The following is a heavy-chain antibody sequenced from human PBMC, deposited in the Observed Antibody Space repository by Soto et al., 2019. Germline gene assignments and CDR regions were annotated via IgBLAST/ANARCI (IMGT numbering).Heavy chain of an antibody. D-gene: IGHD3-10*01. CDR1: GFTFSNAW. CDR2: IKSKTDGGTT. CDR3: TTAAPEGGSGSYYNYNRYYYYYGMDV. J-gene: IGHJ6*02. V-gene: IGHV3-15*07. Sequence: GGSLRLSCAASGFTFSNAWMNWVRQAPGKGLEWVGRIKSKTDGGTTDYAAPVKGRFTISRDDSKNTLYLQMNSLKTGDTAVYYCTTAAPEGGSGSYYNYNRYYYYYGMDVWGQGTTVTVSS.